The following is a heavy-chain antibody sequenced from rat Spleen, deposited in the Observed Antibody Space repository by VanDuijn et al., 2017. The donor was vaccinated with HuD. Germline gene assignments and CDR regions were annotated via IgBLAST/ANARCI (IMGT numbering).Heavy chain of an antibody. J-gene: IGHJ2*01. CDR1: GFTFSNYY. Sequence: EVQLVESGGGLVQPGRSMKLSCAASGFTFSNYYMAWVRQAPTKGLEWVASITTSGDNTYYRDSVKGRFTISKDNTKTTLYLQMDSLRSEDTATYYCSTAGSGLDYYYAGGFDYWGQGVMVTVSS. CDR3: STAGSGLDYYYAGGFDY. V-gene: IGHV5-25*01. CDR2: ITTSGDNT. D-gene: IGHD1-6*01.